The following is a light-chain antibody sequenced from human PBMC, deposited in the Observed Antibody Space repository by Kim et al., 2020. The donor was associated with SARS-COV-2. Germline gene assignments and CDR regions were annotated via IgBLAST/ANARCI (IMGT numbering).Light chain of an antibody. CDR3: AQHGSSPPDT. CDR2: SSF. J-gene: IGKJ2*01. Sequence: TAPPPCPGMPIVGSNYLSWYHKTPAQAPMPFIYSSFSGATGIPDRFSGSGSATDFPLTTSGLEPEELAVYYCAQHGSSPPDTFGQGT. V-gene: IGKV3-20*01. CDR1: PIVGSNY.